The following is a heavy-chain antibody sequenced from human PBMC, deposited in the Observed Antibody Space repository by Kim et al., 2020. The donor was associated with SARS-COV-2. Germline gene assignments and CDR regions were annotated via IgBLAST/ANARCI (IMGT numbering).Heavy chain of an antibody. CDR1: GYTFTGYY. Sequence: ASVKVSCKASGYTFTGYYMHWVRQAPGQGLEWMGWINPNSGGTNYAQKFQGRVTMTRDTSISTAYMELSRLRSDDTAVYYCARALKTAGDLVVMPPYYYGMDGWGQGTTVTVSS. CDR3: ARALKTAGDLVVMPPYYYGMDG. CDR2: INPNSGGT. V-gene: IGHV1-2*02. J-gene: IGHJ6*02. D-gene: IGHD3-22*01.